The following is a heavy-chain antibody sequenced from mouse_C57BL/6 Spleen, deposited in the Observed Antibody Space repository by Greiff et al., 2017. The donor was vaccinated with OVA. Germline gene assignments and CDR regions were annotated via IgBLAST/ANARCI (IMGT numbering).Heavy chain of an antibody. CDR1: GFTFSDAW. V-gene: IGHV6-6*01. D-gene: IGHD2-4*01. CDR3: TRDYDYDGWFAY. J-gene: IGHJ3*01. CDR2: IRNKANNHAT. Sequence: EVMLVESGGGLVQPGGSMKLSCAASGFTFSDAWMDWVRQSPEKGLEWVAEIRNKANNHATYYAESVKGRFTISRDDSKSSVYLQMNSLRAEDTGIYYCTRDYDYDGWFAYWGQGTLVTVSA.